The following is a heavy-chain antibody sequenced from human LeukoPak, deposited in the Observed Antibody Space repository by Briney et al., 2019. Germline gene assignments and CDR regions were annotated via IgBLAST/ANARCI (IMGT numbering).Heavy chain of an antibody. J-gene: IGHJ6*03. CDR3: ARVNSNYYCMDV. CDR1: GYTFTSYD. D-gene: IGHD2-21*01. V-gene: IGHV1-8*03. Sequence: GASVKVSCKASGYTFTSYDINWVRQATGQGLEWMGWMNPNSGNTGYAQKFQGRVTITRNTSISTAYMELSSLRSEDTAVYYCARVNSNYYCMDVWGKGTTVTVSS. CDR2: MNPNSGNT.